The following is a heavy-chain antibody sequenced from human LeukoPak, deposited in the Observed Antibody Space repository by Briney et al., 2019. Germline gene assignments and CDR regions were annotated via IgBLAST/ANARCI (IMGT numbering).Heavy chain of an antibody. CDR2: IGASGGST. CDR3: AKDIAARPTDAFDI. CDR1: RFTFSSYA. Sequence: GGSLRLSCVASRFTFSSYAMSWVRQAPGKGLEWVSVIGASGGSTYYADSVKGRFTISRDNSKNTLYLQMNSLRAEDTAVYYCAKDIAARPTDAFDIWGQGTMVTVSS. V-gene: IGHV3-23*01. J-gene: IGHJ3*02. D-gene: IGHD6-6*01.